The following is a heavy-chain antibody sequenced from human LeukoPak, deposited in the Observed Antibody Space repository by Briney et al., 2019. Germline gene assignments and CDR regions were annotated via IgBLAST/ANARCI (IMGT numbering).Heavy chain of an antibody. CDR2: INAADGNT. D-gene: IGHD3-10*01. CDR1: GQTFTIYT. CDR3: ASSRTKRITTNRGVREYYYGMDV. V-gene: IGHV1-3*01. J-gene: IGHJ6*02. Sequence: ASVKVSCKTSGQTFTIYTLHWVRQAPGQRLEWMGWINAADGNTKYSQKFQGRVIIARDSSANTAYMELSSLTSEDSAVYYCASSRTKRITTNRGVREYYYGMDVWGQGTTVTVSS.